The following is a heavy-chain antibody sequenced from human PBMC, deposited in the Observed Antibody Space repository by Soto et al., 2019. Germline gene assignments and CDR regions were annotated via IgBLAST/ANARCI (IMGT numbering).Heavy chain of an antibody. J-gene: IGHJ4*02. CDR3: AKDPDYSNYFDY. CDR1: GFTFSSYG. Sequence: GSLRLSCAASGFTFSSYGMHWVRQAPGKGLEWVAVISYDGSNKYYADSVKGRFTISRDNSKNTLYLQMNSLRAEDTAVYYCAKDPDYSNYFDYWGQGTLVTVSS. V-gene: IGHV3-30*18. D-gene: IGHD4-4*01. CDR2: ISYDGSNK.